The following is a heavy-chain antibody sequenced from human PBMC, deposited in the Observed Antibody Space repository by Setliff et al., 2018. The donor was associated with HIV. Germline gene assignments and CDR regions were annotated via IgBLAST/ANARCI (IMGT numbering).Heavy chain of an antibody. CDR3: TTDPGWGEQLLSNYYYYMDV. D-gene: IGHD2-2*01. CDR2: TKNKDNSFTT. J-gene: IGHJ6*03. Sequence: GGSLRLSCAASGFTFSDHYMDWVRQAPGKGLVWVGRTKNKDNSFTTEYAASVKGRFTISRDDSKTTLYLQMNSLKTEDTAVYYCTTDPGWGEQLLSNYYYYMDVWGKGTTVTVSS. CDR1: GFTFSDHY. V-gene: IGHV3-72*01.